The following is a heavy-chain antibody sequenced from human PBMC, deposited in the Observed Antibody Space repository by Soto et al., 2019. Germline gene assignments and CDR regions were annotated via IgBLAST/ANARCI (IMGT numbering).Heavy chain of an antibody. D-gene: IGHD1-26*01. V-gene: IGHV1-69*01. CDR3: AITPGGSHHALYFMDI. J-gene: IGHJ6*04. CDR1: GGSFPDFA. CDR2: IIPLSTTA. Sequence: VQSGPEVKKPGSSVRVSCKASGGSFPDFAVSWVRQAPGKGLEWMGGIIPLSTTANYAQRFQARVTITADVSTSTAYMDVTSLTCDDTAVYYCAITPGGSHHALYFMDIWGEGTTVTVSS.